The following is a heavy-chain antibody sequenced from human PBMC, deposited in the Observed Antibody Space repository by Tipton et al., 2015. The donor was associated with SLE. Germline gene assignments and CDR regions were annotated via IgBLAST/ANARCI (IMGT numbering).Heavy chain of an antibody. D-gene: IGHD3-16*01. Sequence: TLSLTCTVSGGSINSYYWRWIRQPPGKGLEWIGYIHSSGRTNYNSSLESRVTISVDTSRNQFSLKLTSVTAADTAVYYCARSDGGYWGQGTLVTVSS. V-gene: IGHV4-59*01. CDR3: ARSDGGY. CDR2: IHSSGRT. J-gene: IGHJ4*02. CDR1: GGSINSYY.